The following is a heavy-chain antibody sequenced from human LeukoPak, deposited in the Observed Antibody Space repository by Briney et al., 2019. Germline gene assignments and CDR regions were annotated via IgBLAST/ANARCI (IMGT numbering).Heavy chain of an antibody. CDR1: GFTFSSCS. J-gene: IGHJ4*02. CDR2: ISSGSSSI. D-gene: IGHD3-9*01. Sequence: GGSLRLSCAASGFTFSSCSMNWVRQAPGKGLEWVSYISSGSSSIYYADPVKGRFTISRDNAENSLYLQMNSLRDEGTAVYYCARGRATGRSGGDYWGQGTLVTVSS. CDR3: ARGRATGRSGGDY. V-gene: IGHV3-48*02.